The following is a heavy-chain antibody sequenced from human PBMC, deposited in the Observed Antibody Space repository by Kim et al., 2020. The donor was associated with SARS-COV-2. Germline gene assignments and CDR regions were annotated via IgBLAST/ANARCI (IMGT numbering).Heavy chain of an antibody. CDR1: GYTFSDNY. V-gene: IGHV1-2*02. CDR3: ARGTVDYGRQLTAKFEFDH. J-gene: IGHJ4*02. D-gene: IGHD1-1*01. Sequence: ASVKVSCSASGYTFSDNYIHWVRQAPGQGLEWMGWVNPKTGGTNYARRFQGRVTMTRDTSISTGYMETSGLRYDDTAVYYCARGTVDYGRQLTAKFEFDHWGQGTLVTVSS. CDR2: VNPKTGGT.